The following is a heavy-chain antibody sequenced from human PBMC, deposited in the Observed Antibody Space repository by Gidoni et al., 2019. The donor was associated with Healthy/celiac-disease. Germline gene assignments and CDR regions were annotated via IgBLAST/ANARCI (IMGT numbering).Heavy chain of an antibody. CDR2: IYPGYSDT. J-gene: IGHJ2*01. Sequence: VQLVQSGAEVKKPGESLKISCKGSGYSFTSYWIGWVRQMPGKGLEWMGIIYPGYSDTRYSPSFQGQVTISADKSISTAYLQWSSLKASDTAMYYCARPPTYDSSGYYLDWYFDLWGRGTLVTVSS. D-gene: IGHD3-22*01. CDR3: ARPPTYDSSGYYLDWYFDL. V-gene: IGHV5-51*01. CDR1: GYSFTSYW.